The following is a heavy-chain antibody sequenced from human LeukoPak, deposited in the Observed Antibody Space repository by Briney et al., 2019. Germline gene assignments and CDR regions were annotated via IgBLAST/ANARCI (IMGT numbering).Heavy chain of an antibody. J-gene: IGHJ6*02. D-gene: IGHD5-12*01. CDR3: ARAAWLRRIDYCYGMDV. V-gene: IGHV1-2*02. Sequence: ASVKVSCKASGYTFTGYYMHWVRQAPGQGLEWMGWINPNSGGTNYAQKFQGRVTMTRDTSISAAYMELSRLRSDDTAVYYCARAAWLRRIDYCYGMDVWGQGTTVTVSS. CDR1: GYTFTGYY. CDR2: INPNSGGT.